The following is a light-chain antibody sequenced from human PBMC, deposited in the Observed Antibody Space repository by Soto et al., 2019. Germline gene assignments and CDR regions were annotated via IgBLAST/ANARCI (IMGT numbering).Light chain of an antibody. V-gene: IGKV3-15*01. CDR3: EQYNNWPPFT. J-gene: IGKJ5*01. CDR2: GAS. Sequence: EIVMTQSPATLSVSPGERAILSCRASQSVSTNLGWYQQKPGQAPRLLIFGASTRATGIPARFSGSGSGTEFTLTISSLQSEDSAVYYCEQYNNWPPFTFGKGTRLESK. CDR1: QSVSTN.